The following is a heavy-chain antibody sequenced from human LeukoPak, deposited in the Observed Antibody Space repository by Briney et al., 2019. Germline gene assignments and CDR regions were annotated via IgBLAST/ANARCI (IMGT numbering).Heavy chain of an antibody. CDR1: GFTFSSYW. Sequence: GGSLRLSCAASGFTFSSYWMSWVRQAPGKGLEWVANIKQDGSEKYYVDSVKGRFTISRDNAKNSLFLQMNSLRAEDTAVYYCATGTMVRGVITDIDYWGQGTLVTVSS. CDR3: ATGTMVRGVITDIDY. CDR2: IKQDGSEK. J-gene: IGHJ4*02. D-gene: IGHD3-10*01. V-gene: IGHV3-7*03.